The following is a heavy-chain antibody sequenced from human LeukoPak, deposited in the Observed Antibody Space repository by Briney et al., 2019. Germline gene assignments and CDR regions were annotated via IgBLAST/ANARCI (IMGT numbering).Heavy chain of an antibody. CDR1: GDSVSSNSAA. J-gene: IGHJ5*02. V-gene: IGHV6-1*01. Sequence: SQTLSLTRAISGDSVSSNSAAWNWIRQSPSRGLEWLGRTYYRSKWYNDYAVVVKSRITINPDTSKHQFSLQLNSVTPEDTAVYYCARDVHPPYCSGGSCYSGVWFDPWGQGTLVTVSS. D-gene: IGHD2-15*01. CDR3: ARDVHPPYCSGGSCYSGVWFDP. CDR2: TYYRSKWYN.